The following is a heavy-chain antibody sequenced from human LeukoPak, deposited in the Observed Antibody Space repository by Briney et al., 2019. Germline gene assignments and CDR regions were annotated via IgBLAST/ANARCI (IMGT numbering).Heavy chain of an antibody. D-gene: IGHD5-24*01. CDR3: ARGEGDGYNDYYYYMDV. CDR2: IIPIFGTA. CDR1: VGTFSSYA. J-gene: IGHJ6*03. Sequence: SVKVSCRASVGTFSSYAISWVRQAPGQGLEWMGGIIPIFGTANYAQKFQGRVTITADESTSTAYMELSSLRSEDTAVYYCARGEGDGYNDYYYYMDVWGKGTTVTVSS. V-gene: IGHV1-69*13.